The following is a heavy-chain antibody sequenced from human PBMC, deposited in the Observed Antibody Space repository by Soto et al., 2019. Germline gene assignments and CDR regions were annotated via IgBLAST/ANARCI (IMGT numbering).Heavy chain of an antibody. J-gene: IGHJ4*02. CDR3: AKGSIEYSASVDN. Sequence: EVQLLESGGGLVQPGGSLRLSCAASGFSFSSYAMVWVRQAPGKGLEWVSVISARGGSSYFADSVKGRFTIADDKSKNVLSLEMKSLRDEDTAIYFCAKGSIEYSASVDNWGQGTLVLVSS. CDR2: ISARGGSS. V-gene: IGHV3-23*01. CDR1: GFSFSSYA. D-gene: IGHD5-12*01.